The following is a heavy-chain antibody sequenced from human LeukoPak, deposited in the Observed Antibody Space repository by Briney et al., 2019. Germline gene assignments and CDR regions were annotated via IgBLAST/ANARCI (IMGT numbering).Heavy chain of an antibody. J-gene: IGHJ6*02. CDR1: GYTFTSYG. V-gene: IGHV1-18*01. CDR3: ARVPAATTPLYYYYGMDV. Sequence: ASVKVSCKASGYTFTSYGISWVRQAPGQGLEWMGWTSAYNGNTNYAQKLQGRVTMTTDTSTSTAYMELRSLRSDDTAVYYCARVPAATTPLYYYYGMDVWGQGTTVTVSS. CDR2: TSAYNGNT. D-gene: IGHD2-2*01.